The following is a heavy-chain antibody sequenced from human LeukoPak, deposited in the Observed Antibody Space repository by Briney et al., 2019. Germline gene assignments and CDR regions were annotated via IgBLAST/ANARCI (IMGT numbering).Heavy chain of an antibody. J-gene: IGHJ4*02. D-gene: IGHD6-19*01. CDR3: ARLDSSGWYVFDY. Sequence: GGSLRLSCAASGFTFSSYAMSWVRQAPGKGLEWVSAISGSGGSTYYTDSVKGRFTISRDNSKNTLYLQMNSLRAEDTAVYYSARLDSSGWYVFDYWGQGTLVTVSS. V-gene: IGHV3-23*01. CDR1: GFTFSSYA. CDR2: ISGSGGST.